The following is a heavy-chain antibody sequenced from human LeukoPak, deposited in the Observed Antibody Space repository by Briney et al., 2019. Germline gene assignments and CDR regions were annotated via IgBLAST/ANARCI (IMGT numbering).Heavy chain of an antibody. Sequence: ASVKVSCKASGYTFTRYYMHWVRQAPGQGLEWMGIINPSGGNTNYAQKFQGRVTMTGDTSTSTVYMELSSLRSEDTAVYYCARDWNWGSSDAFDIWGQGTMVTVSS. CDR3: ARDWNWGSSDAFDI. D-gene: IGHD7-27*01. J-gene: IGHJ3*02. V-gene: IGHV1-46*01. CDR2: INPSGGNT. CDR1: GYTFTRYY.